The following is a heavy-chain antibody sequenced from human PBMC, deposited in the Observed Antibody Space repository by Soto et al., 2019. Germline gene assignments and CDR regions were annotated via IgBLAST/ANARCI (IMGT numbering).Heavy chain of an antibody. CDR2: IWYDGSNK. V-gene: IGHV3-33*01. CDR1: GFTFSSYG. D-gene: IGHD6-6*01. CDR3: ARDTYSSSSQFDY. J-gene: IGHJ4*02. Sequence: PGGSLRLSCAASGFTFSSYGMHWVRQAPGKGLEWVAVIWYDGSNKYYADSVKGRFTISRDNSKNTLYLQMNSLRAEDTAVYYCARDTYSSSSQFDYWGQGTLVTVSS.